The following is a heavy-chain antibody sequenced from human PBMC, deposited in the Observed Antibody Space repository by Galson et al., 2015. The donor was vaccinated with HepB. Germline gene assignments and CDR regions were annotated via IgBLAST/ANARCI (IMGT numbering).Heavy chain of an antibody. CDR2: IYPGDSDT. CDR3: ARVTMEGPSILRFLEWLLLFDY. D-gene: IGHD3-3*01. Sequence: QSGAEVKKPGESLKISCKGSGYSFTSYWIGWVRQMPGKGLEWMGIIYPGDSDTRHSPSFQGQVTISADKSISTAYLQWSSLKASDTAMYYCARVTMEGPSILRFLEWLLLFDYWGQGTLVTVSS. CDR1: GYSFTSYW. V-gene: IGHV5-51*01. J-gene: IGHJ4*02.